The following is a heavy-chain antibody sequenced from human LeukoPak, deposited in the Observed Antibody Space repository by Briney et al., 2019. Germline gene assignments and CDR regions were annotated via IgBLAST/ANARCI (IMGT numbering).Heavy chain of an antibody. J-gene: IGHJ4*02. CDR3: ARGSGMGSITIFGVVISRANFFDY. CDR1: GGSFSGYY. D-gene: IGHD3-3*01. CDR2: INHSGST. Sequence: SETLSLTCAVDGGSFSGYYWSWIRQPPGKGLEWIGEINHSGSTNYNPSLKSRVTISVDTSKNQFSLKLSSVTAADTAVYYCARGSGMGSITIFGVVISRANFFDYWGQGTLVTVSS. V-gene: IGHV4-34*01.